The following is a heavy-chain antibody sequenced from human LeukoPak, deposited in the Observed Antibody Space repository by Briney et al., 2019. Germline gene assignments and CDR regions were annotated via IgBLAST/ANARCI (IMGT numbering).Heavy chain of an antibody. Sequence: GGSLRLSCAASGFTFSSYAMSWVRQAPGKGLEWVSYISSSGSTIYYADSVKGRFTISRDNAKNSLYLQMNSLRAEDTAVYYCARDFCSGGSCYSPYYYYGMDIWGQGTTVTVSS. CDR1: GFTFSSYA. D-gene: IGHD2-15*01. V-gene: IGHV3-48*04. CDR2: ISSSGSTI. CDR3: ARDFCSGGSCYSPYYYYGMDI. J-gene: IGHJ6*02.